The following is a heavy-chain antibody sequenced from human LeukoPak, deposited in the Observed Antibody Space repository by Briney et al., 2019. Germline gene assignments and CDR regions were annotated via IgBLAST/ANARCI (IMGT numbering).Heavy chain of an antibody. CDR2: FSYSGST. CDR1: GGSITSDY. Sequence: SETLSLTCTVSGGSITSDYWSWIRQSPGKGLEWIGYFSYSGSTHYSPSLTSRVAISVDTSRNQFSLKLKSVTAADTAMYYCARADESLVYGMDVWGQGTTVIVSS. V-gene: IGHV4-59*08. J-gene: IGHJ6*02. CDR3: ARADESLVYGMDV.